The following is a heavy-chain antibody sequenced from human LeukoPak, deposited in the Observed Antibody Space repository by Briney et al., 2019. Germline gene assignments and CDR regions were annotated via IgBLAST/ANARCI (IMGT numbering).Heavy chain of an antibody. CDR2: IYYSGST. CDR1: GGSISSYY. J-gene: IGHJ5*02. V-gene: IGHV4-59*01. D-gene: IGHD3-9*01. Sequence: SETLSLTCTVAGGSISSYYWSWIRQPPGKGLEWIGYIYYSGSTNYNPSLKSRVTISVDTSKNQFSLKLSSVTAADTAVYYCARVEVLRYFDWFGPLVPWGQGTLVTVSS. CDR3: ARVEVLRYFDWFGPLVP.